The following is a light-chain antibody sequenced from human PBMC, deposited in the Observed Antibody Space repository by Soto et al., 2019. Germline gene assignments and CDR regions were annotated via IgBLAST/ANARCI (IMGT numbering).Light chain of an antibody. V-gene: IGKV1-33*01. CDR1: QNINNY. Sequence: DIQMTPDPSSPSASVGDRVTITFQASQNINNYLNWYQQKPGRAPKLLIYDASNLEAGVPSRFRGSGSGTDFTFTISRLQPEDIATYYCQQYENLPTFGQGTRLEIK. CDR3: QQYENLPT. J-gene: IGKJ5*01. CDR2: DAS.